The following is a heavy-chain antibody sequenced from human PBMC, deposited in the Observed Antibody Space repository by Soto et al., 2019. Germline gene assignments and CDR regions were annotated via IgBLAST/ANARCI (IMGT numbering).Heavy chain of an antibody. V-gene: IGHV4-34*01. CDR1: GGSFSGYY. CDR3: ARGPGWRAFDI. J-gene: IGHJ3*02. Sequence: QVQLQQWGAGLLKPSETLSLTCAVYGGSFSGYYWSWIRQPPGKGLEWIGEINHSGSTNYNPSLKSRVTIPVDTSKNQFSLKLSSVTAADTAVYYCARGPGWRAFDIWGQGTMVTVSS. CDR2: INHSGST. D-gene: IGHD2-15*01.